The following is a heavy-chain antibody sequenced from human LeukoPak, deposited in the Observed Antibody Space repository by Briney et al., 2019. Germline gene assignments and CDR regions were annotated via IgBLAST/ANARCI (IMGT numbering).Heavy chain of an antibody. CDR2: IRYDGSSK. V-gene: IGHV3-30*02. Sequence: GGSLRLSCVASGCIFSSFGLHWARQAPGKGLEWVAFIRYDGSSKYYADSVKGRFTISRDISRNTLYLEMNSLIPDDTAVYYCAKISSHWGQGTLVTVSS. D-gene: IGHD3-3*02. CDR3: AKISSH. CDR1: GCIFSSFG. J-gene: IGHJ4*02.